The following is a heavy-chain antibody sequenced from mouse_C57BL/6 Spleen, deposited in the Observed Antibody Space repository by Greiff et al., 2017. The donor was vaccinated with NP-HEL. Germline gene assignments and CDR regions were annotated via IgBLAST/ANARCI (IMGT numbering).Heavy chain of an antibody. V-gene: IGHV5-17*01. CDR1: GFTFSDYG. Sequence: EVHLVVESGGGLVKPGGSLKLSCAASGFTFSDYGMHWVRQAPEKGLEWVAYISSGSSTIYYADTVKGRFTISRDNAKNTLFLQMTSLRSEDTAMYYCARLGYDYDEDFDYWGQGTTLTVSS. J-gene: IGHJ2*01. CDR3: ARLGYDYDEDFDY. CDR2: ISSGSSTI. D-gene: IGHD2-4*01.